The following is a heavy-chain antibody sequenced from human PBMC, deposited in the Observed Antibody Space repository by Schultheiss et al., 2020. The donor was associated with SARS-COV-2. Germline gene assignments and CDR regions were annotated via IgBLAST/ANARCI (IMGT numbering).Heavy chain of an antibody. J-gene: IGHJ2*01. CDR1: GGSISSGGHY. V-gene: IGHV4-61*08. CDR3: ARDGYNWGGLWYFDL. D-gene: IGHD5-24*01. Sequence: SQTLSLTCTVSGGSISSGGHYWSWIRQHPGKGLEWIGYIYYSGSTNYNPSLKSRVTISVDTSKNQFSLKLSSVTAADTAVYYCARDGYNWGGLWYFDLWGRGTLVTVSS. CDR2: IYYSGST.